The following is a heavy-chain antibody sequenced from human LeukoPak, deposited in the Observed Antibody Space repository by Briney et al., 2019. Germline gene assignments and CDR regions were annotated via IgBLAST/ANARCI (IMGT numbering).Heavy chain of an antibody. CDR3: ASQYRSSWRTPFDY. D-gene: IGHD6-13*01. V-gene: IGHV1-69*05. Sequence: ASVKVSCKASGGTFSSYAISWVRQAPGQGLEWMGGIIPIFGTANYAQKFQGRVTITTDESTSTAYMDLSSQRSRATAVYYCASQYRSSWRTPFDYWGQGTLVTVSS. CDR1: GGTFSSYA. J-gene: IGHJ4*02. CDR2: IIPIFGTA.